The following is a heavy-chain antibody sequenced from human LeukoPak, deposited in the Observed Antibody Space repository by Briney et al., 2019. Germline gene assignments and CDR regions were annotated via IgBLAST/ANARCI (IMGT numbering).Heavy chain of an antibody. D-gene: IGHD3-22*01. CDR3: ARVGGREVVISGGFDY. J-gene: IGHJ4*02. Sequence: SGGSLRLSCAASGFTFSDYYMSWIRQAPGKGLEWVSYISSSGSTIYYADSVKGRFTISRDNAKNSLYLQMHSLRAEDTAVYYCARVGGREVVISGGFDYWGQGTLVTVSS. V-gene: IGHV3-11*01. CDR2: ISSSGSTI. CDR1: GFTFSDYY.